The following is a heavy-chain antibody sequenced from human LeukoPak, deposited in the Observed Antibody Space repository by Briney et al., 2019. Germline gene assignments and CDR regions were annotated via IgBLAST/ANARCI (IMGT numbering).Heavy chain of an antibody. Sequence: PSETLSLTCTVSGGSISSSSYYCGWIRQPPGKGLEWIGSIYYSGSTYYNPSLKSRVTISVDTSKDQFSLELSSVTAADTAVYYCARGSRRLADFHYWGQGTLVTVSS. J-gene: IGHJ4*02. CDR2: IYYSGST. CDR1: GGSISSSSYY. D-gene: IGHD1-26*01. CDR3: ARGSRRLADFHY. V-gene: IGHV4-39*01.